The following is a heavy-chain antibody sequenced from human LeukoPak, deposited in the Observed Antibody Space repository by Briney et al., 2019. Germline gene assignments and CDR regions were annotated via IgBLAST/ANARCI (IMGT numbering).Heavy chain of an antibody. V-gene: IGHV4-59*08. CDR2: FSYSGRT. CDR3: ARHGSYDPFDY. J-gene: IGHJ4*02. D-gene: IGHD3-3*01. CDR1: GGSISSYF. Sequence: SATLSLTCTVSGGSISSYFWSWIRQPPGKGLEWIGSFSYSGRTYYNPSLKSRVTISVDTSKNQFSLKLTSVTAADTAVYYCARHGSYDPFDYWGQGTLVTVSS.